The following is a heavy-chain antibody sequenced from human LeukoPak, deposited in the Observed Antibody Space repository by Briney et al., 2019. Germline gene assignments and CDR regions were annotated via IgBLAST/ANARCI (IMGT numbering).Heavy chain of an antibody. CDR2: ISGDATNT. D-gene: IGHD2-15*01. CDR1: GFTFSIYG. J-gene: IGHJ4*02. V-gene: IGHV3-21*01. CDR3: ARDGSGSGDC. Sequence: PGGALRLSCAVSGFTFSIYGRNWVGQAPGKGREGVSSISGDATNTYYADSVKGRFTVSRDNAKNSLFLEMNSLRAEDTAVYYCARDGSGSGDCWGQGTLVTVSS.